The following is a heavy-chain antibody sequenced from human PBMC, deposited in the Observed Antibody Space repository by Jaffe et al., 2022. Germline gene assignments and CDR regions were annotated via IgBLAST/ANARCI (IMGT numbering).Heavy chain of an antibody. CDR1: GGSISSYY. V-gene: IGHV4-59*01. CDR3: ARGGYGGGYMDV. Sequence: QVQLQESGPGLVKPSETLSLTCTVSGGSISSYYWSWIRQPPGKGLEWIGYIYYSGSTNYNPSLKSRVTISVDTSKNQFSLKLSSVTAADTAVYYCARGGYGGGYMDVWGKGTTVTVSS. J-gene: IGHJ6*03. CDR2: IYYSGST. D-gene: IGHD5-12*01.